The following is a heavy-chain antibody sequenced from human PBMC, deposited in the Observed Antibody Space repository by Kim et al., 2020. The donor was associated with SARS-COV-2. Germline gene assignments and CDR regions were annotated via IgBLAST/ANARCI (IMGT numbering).Heavy chain of an antibody. J-gene: IGHJ4*02. Sequence: GGSLRLSCAVSGFTFRSYGMHWVRQAPGKGLEWVAAISKDGSNENYGDSVKGRFTISRDNSKNTVYLQMNSLGPEDTAVYYCAKRADGRSTGCPGDYWGQGTLVTVSS. CDR3: AKRADGRSTGCPGDY. D-gene: IGHD2-2*01. CDR1: GFTFRSYG. V-gene: IGHV3-30*18. CDR2: ISKDGSNE.